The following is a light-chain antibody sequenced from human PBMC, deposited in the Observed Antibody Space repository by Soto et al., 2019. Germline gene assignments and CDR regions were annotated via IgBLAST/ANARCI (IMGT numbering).Light chain of an antibody. Sequence: DIVMTQSPASLAVSLGARATINCKSIQIVLDSSNNRNYLAWYQQKPGQPPKLLIYWASTRESGVPGRFRGSGSGTDFTLTINSLQAEGVAVYYCQQYYSTSSITFGQGTRLEIK. J-gene: IGKJ5*01. V-gene: IGKV4-1*01. CDR1: QIVLDSSNNRNY. CDR3: QQYYSTSSIT. CDR2: WAS.